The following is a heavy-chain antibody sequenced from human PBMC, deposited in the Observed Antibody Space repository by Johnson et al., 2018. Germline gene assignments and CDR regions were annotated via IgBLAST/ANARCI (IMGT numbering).Heavy chain of an antibody. CDR2: IASNDEK. CDR3: ARIELDHQWDAFDS. V-gene: IGHV2-26*01. D-gene: IGHD1-14*01. Sequence: ESGPVLVKPTETLTLTCAVSGFSLSNARMGVSWIRQPPGKALEWLAHIASNDEKSYSTFLKSRPTISKDTSRGQVVLTVTNMDPGDTATYYWARIELDHQWDAFDSWGPVTMVTVCS. J-gene: IGHJ3*02. CDR1: GFSLSNARMG.